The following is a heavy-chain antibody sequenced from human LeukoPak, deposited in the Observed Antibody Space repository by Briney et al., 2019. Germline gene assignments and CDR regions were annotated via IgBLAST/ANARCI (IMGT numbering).Heavy chain of an antibody. CDR2: INPNSGGT. Sequence: ASVKVSCKASGYTFTSYYMHWVRQAPGQGLEWMGWINPNSGGTNYAQKFQGRVTMTRDTSISTDYMELSRLRSDDTAVYYCARGKIGVQIFGVVIRYNWFDPWGQGSLVTVSS. CDR1: GYTFTSYY. J-gene: IGHJ5*02. CDR3: ARGKIGVQIFGVVIRYNWFDP. V-gene: IGHV1-2*02. D-gene: IGHD3-3*01.